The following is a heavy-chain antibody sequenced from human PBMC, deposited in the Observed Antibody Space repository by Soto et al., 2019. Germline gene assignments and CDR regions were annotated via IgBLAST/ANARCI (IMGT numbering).Heavy chain of an antibody. CDR1: GYSFTNYG. Sequence: QDQLVQSGVEVKKPGASVKVSCKASGYSFTNYGITWVRQAPGQGFEWMGWISAYNGNTKYAQKLQGRVTMTTDASTSTAYWELRSLTSDDTAVYYCARDRGVAPPVAGNTHYYYYIDVWGKGTTVTVSS. D-gene: IGHD6-19*01. CDR3: ARDRGVAPPVAGNTHYYYYIDV. CDR2: ISAYNGNT. J-gene: IGHJ6*03. V-gene: IGHV1-18*01.